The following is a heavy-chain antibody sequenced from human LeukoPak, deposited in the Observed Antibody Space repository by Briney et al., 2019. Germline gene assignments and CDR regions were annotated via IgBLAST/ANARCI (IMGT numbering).Heavy chain of an antibody. CDR1: GGTFSSYA. CDR2: IIPIFGIA. V-gene: IGHV1-69*04. J-gene: IGHJ6*02. Sequence: ASVKVSCKASGGTFSSYAISWVRQAPGQGLEWMGRIIPIFGIANYAQKFQGRVTITADKSTSTAYMELSSLRSEDTVVYYCASHIVVVPAALYYYYGMDVWGQGTTVTVSS. CDR3: ASHIVVVPAALYYYYGMDV. D-gene: IGHD2-2*01.